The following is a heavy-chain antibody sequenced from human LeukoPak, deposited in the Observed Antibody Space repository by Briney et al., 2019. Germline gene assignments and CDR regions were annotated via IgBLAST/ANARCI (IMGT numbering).Heavy chain of an antibody. Sequence: SETLSLTCTVSGGSISSSSYYWGWIRQRPGKGLEWIGRIYYSESTYYNPSLKSRVTISVDTSKNQFSLKLSSVTAADTAVYYCARAPYCSSTSCYLYPDYFDYWGQGTLVTVSS. CDR3: ARAPYCSSTSCYLYPDYFDY. J-gene: IGHJ4*02. D-gene: IGHD2-2*01. CDR1: GGSISSSSYY. CDR2: IYYSEST. V-gene: IGHV4-39*07.